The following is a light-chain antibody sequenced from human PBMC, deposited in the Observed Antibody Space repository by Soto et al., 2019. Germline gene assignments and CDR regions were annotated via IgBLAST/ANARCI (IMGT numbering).Light chain of an antibody. CDR3: QQYNSWLWT. V-gene: IGKV3-15*01. CDR1: QSVSSK. Sequence: EIVMTQSPATLSVSPREGATLSCRASQSVSSKLAWYQQKPGQAPRLLIYGASTRATGIPARFSGSGSGTEFTLIISSLQSEDSAVYYCQQYNSWLWTVGQGTKVDIK. CDR2: GAS. J-gene: IGKJ1*01.